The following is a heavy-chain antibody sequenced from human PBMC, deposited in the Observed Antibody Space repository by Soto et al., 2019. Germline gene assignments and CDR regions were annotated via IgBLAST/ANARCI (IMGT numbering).Heavy chain of an antibody. J-gene: IGHJ6*03. CDR2: INPNGGVT. CDR1: GDTFNDYY. Sequence: GASVKVSCKSSGDTFNDYYIHWVRQAPGQGLKWMGWINPNGGVTKYAQKFQGWVTMTRDTSIRTVYMQLSRLRSDDTAVYYCARESGGATATLDYYYFYMDVWGTGTTVTV. D-gene: IGHD5-12*01. V-gene: IGHV1-2*04. CDR3: ARESGGATATLDYYYFYMDV.